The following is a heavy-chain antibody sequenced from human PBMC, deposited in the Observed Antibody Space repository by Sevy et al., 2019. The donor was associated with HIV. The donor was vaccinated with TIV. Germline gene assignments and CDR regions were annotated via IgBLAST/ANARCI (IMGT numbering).Heavy chain of an antibody. J-gene: IGHJ6*02. CDR1: GFTFSSYW. Sequence: GGSLRLSCAASGFTFSSYWMSWVRQAPGKGLKWVANIKQDGSEKYYVDSVKGRFTISRDNAKNSLYLQMNSLRAEDTAVYYCARAIGYCTNGVCYGTAIYYYYGMDVWGQGTTVTVSS. V-gene: IGHV3-7*01. CDR2: IKQDGSEK. CDR3: ARAIGYCTNGVCYGTAIYYYYGMDV. D-gene: IGHD2-8*01.